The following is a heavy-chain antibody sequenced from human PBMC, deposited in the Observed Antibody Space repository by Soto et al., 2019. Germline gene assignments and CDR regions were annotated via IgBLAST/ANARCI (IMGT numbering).Heavy chain of an antibody. CDR3: ARGETYYDILTGRGWFDP. V-gene: IGHV1-69*02. CDR2: IIPILGIA. D-gene: IGHD3-9*01. CDR1: GGTFSSYT. Sequence: QVQLVQSGAEVKKPGSSVKVSCKASGGTFSSYTISWVRQAPGQGLEWMGRIIPILGIANYAQKFQGRVTITAEXXTXTVXMELSSLRSEDTAVYYCARGETYYDILTGRGWFDPWGQGTLVTVSS. J-gene: IGHJ5*02.